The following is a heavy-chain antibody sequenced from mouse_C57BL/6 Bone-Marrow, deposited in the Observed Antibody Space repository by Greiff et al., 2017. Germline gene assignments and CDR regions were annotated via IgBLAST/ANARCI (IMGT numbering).Heavy chain of an antibody. CDR1: GYTFTNYW. J-gene: IGHJ4*01. V-gene: IGHV1-64*01. D-gene: IGHD2-4*01. CDR3: ARSYDYDDYTMDY. Sequence: QVQLQQPGAELVKPGASVKLSCKASGYTFTNYWMHWVKQRPGQGLEWIGMMHPNGGSPAYNEKFKSEATLSVDKSSRTAYIELSSLTSEDSAVYYCARSYDYDDYTMDYWGQGTSVTVSS. CDR2: MHPNGGSP.